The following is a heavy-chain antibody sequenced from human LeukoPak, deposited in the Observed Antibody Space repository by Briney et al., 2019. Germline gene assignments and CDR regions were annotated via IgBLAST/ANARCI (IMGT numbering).Heavy chain of an antibody. CDR1: GFNFLNYA. V-gene: IGHV3-23*01. D-gene: IGHD6-19*01. CDR2: ISDSGGST. CDR3: AKLYRSGWYSGY. Sequence: QTGGSLRLSCAASGFNFLNYAMNWVRQAPGKGLEWVSAISDSGGSTFYTDSVKGRFTISRDNSKNTLYLQMNSLRAEDTAVYYCAKLYRSGWYSGYWGQGTLVTVSS. J-gene: IGHJ4*02.